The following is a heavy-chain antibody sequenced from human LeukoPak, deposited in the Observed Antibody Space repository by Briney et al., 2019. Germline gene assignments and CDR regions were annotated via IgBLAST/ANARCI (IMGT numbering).Heavy chain of an antibody. CDR1: GFTSTSYW. Sequence: PGGSLRLSCAASGFTSTSYWMHWVREAPGKRLVWGSRINSDVSSTSYADSVKGRFTISRDNAKNTLYLQMNSLRAEDTAVYYCARDPSRPSRFDYWGQGALVTVSS. CDR3: ARDPSRPSRFDY. J-gene: IGHJ4*02. CDR2: INSDVSST. V-gene: IGHV3-74*01. D-gene: IGHD6-6*01.